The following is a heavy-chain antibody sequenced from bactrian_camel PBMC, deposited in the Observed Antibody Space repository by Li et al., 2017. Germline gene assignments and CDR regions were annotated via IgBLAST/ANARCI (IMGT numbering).Heavy chain of an antibody. CDR3: AHGRPICPQYCNAGLCGSD. D-gene: IGHD1*01. CDR2: IDSGTT. V-gene: IGHV3S40*01. Sequence: DVQLVESGGGLVQPGGSLRVLCAGSGFPFSGLGMSWVRQAPGKGLEWVAGIDSGTTYYKDSVKGRFTISKDNGKNTLYLQMDGLKPEDTALYACAHGRPICPQYCNAGLCGSDWGQGTQVTVS. CDR1: GFPFSGLG. J-gene: IGHJ4*01.